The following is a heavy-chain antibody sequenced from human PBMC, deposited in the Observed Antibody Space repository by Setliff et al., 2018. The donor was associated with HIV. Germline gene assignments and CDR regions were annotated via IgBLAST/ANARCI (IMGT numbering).Heavy chain of an antibody. V-gene: IGHV4-34*01. Sequence: PSETLSLTCAVYGGSFSGYSWNWIRQPLGTGLEWIGEISHSGSTNYNPSLKSRVTISVDTSKNHFSLKLSSVAAADTALYYCARFLTYSSGLDYWGQGTLVTVSS. CDR1: GGSFSGYS. D-gene: IGHD6-19*01. CDR2: ISHSGST. J-gene: IGHJ4*02. CDR3: ARFLTYSSGLDY.